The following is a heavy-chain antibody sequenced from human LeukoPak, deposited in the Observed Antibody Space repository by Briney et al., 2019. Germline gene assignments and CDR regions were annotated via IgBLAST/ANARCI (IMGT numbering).Heavy chain of an antibody. Sequence: SETLSLTCTVSGGSISSSSYYWGWIRQPPGKGLEWIGSIYYSGSTYYNPSLKSRVTISVDTSKNQFSLKLSSVTAADTAVYCCARHGGTGPRYYFDYGGQGTLATVSS. D-gene: IGHD2-15*01. CDR3: ARHGGTGPRYYFDY. CDR2: IYYSGST. V-gene: IGHV4-39*01. CDR1: GGSISSSSYY. J-gene: IGHJ4*02.